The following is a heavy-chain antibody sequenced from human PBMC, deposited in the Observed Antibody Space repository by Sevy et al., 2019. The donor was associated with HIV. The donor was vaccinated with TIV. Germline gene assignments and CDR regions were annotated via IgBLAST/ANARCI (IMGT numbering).Heavy chain of an antibody. Sequence: GGSLRLSCAASGFTFSSYEMNWVRQAPGEGPEWVSSITSSAANKYYSDSVKGRLTISRDNAKNSLFLQMNSLRAEDTAVYYCVRDLPPSATTVAHFDYWGQGTLVTVSS. J-gene: IGHJ4*02. CDR1: GFTFSSYE. CDR2: ITSSAANK. CDR3: VRDLPPSATTVAHFDY. V-gene: IGHV3-48*03. D-gene: IGHD4-17*01.